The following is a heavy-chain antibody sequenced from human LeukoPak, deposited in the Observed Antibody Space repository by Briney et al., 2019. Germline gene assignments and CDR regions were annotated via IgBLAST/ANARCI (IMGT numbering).Heavy chain of an antibody. CDR2: ISYDGSNK. J-gene: IGHJ6*02. D-gene: IGHD2-2*02. CDR3: AKGDCSSTSCYRLYYYYGMDV. V-gene: IGHV3-30*18. CDR1: GFIFSNYG. Sequence: GGSLRLSCAASGFIFSNYGIHWLRQAPGKGVEGVAVISYDGSNKYYADSVKGRFTISRDNSKNTLYLQMNSLRAEDTAVYYCAKGDCSSTSCYRLYYYYGMDVWGQGTTVTVSS.